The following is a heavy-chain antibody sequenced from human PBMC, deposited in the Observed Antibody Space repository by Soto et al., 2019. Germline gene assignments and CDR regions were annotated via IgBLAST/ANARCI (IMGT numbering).Heavy chain of an antibody. D-gene: IGHD5-18*01. J-gene: IGHJ4*02. CDR1: GEYISSGYY. CDR3: ARSPHDSYGDRYFDY. CDR2: INHSGST. V-gene: IGHV4-34*01. Sequence: SETLSLTCTVSGEYISSGYYWSWIRQPPGKGLEWIGEINHSGSTNYNPSLKSRVTISVDTSKNQFSLRLSSVTAADTAVYYCARSPHDSYGDRYFDYWGQGTLVTVSS.